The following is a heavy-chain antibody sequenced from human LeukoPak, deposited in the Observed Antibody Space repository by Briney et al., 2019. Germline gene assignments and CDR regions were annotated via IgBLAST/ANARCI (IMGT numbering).Heavy chain of an antibody. CDR1: GGSFSGYY. D-gene: IGHD3-10*01. Sequence: PSETLSLTCAVYGGSFSGYYWSWIRQPPGKGLEWIGEINHSGSTNYNPSLKSRVTISVDTSKNQFSLKLSSVTAADTAVYYCARDRAAVWSMAHGSFDYWGQGTLVTVSS. CDR2: INHSGST. V-gene: IGHV4-34*01. J-gene: IGHJ4*02. CDR3: ARDRAAVWSMAHGSFDY.